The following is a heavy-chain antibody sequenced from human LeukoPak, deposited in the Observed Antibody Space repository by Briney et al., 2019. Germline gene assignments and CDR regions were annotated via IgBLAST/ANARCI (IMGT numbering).Heavy chain of an antibody. V-gene: IGHV3-49*04. CDR3: TRVRYCSSTSCPYYFDY. CDR2: ICSKAYGGTT. D-gene: IGHD2-2*01. J-gene: IGHJ4*02. CDR1: GFTFSSYA. Sequence: GGSLRLSCAASGFTFSSYAMSWVRQAPGKGLEWVGFICSKAYGGTTEYAASVKGRFTISRDDSKSIAYLQMNSLKTEDTAVYYCTRVRYCSSTSCPYYFDYWGQGTLVTVSS.